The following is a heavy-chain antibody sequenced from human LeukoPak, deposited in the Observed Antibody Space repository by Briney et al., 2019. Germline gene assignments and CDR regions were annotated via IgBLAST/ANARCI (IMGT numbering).Heavy chain of an antibody. CDR1: GFTFSSYA. CDR2: ISYDGSNK. Sequence: AGGSLRLSCAASGFTFSSYAMHWVRQAPGKGLEWVAVISYDGSNKYYADSVKGRFTISRDNAKNSLYLQMNSLRAEDTAVYYCARDRGALLWFGELLEKYYYYGMDVWGQGTTVTVSS. V-gene: IGHV3-30-3*01. CDR3: ARDRGALLWFGELLEKYYYYGMDV. J-gene: IGHJ6*02. D-gene: IGHD3-10*01.